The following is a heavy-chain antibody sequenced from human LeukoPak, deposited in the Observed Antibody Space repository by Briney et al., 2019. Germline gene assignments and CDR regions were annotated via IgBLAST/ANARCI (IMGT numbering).Heavy chain of an antibody. V-gene: IGHV4-4*07. J-gene: IGHJ6*03. CDR2: IYTNGST. Sequence: SETLSLTCTVSGGSISSYYWSWIRQPAGKGLEWVGRIYTNGSTNYNASLKSRVTISVDESKNQFSLKLSSVTDADSAVYYCERLARYQLLGGPYYYSYMHVWGKGTTLTVPS. CDR1: GGSISSYY. D-gene: IGHD2-2*01. CDR3: ERLARYQLLGGPYYYSYMHV.